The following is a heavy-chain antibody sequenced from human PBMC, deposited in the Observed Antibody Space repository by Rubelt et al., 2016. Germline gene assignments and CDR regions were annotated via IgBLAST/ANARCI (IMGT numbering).Heavy chain of an antibody. CDR3: ARDLVVVVAAIRGFGYYYGMDV. J-gene: IGHJ6*02. CDR1: GYTFTSYG. D-gene: IGHD2-15*01. Sequence: VKVSCKASGYTFTSYGISWVRQAPGQGLEWMGWISAYNGNTNYAQKLQGRVTMTTDTSTSTAYMELRSLRSDDTAVYYCARDLVVVVAAIRGFGYYYGMDVWGQGTTVTVSS. V-gene: IGHV1-18*01. CDR2: ISAYNGNT.